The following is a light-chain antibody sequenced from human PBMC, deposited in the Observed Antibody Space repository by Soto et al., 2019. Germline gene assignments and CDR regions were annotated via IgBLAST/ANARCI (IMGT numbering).Light chain of an antibody. CDR2: DAS. CDR3: QQSYSSPPIT. CDR1: QSISSF. V-gene: IGKV1-39*01. Sequence: DIQMTQSPSSLSASVGDRITITCRASQSISSFLNWYQQKPGKAPKLLIYDASSLQSVVPSRFSGSGSGTDFTLTITSLQPEDFATYYCQQSYSSPPITFGQGTRLEIK. J-gene: IGKJ5*01.